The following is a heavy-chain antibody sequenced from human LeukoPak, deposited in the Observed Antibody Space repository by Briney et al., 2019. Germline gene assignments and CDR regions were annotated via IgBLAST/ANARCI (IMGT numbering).Heavy chain of an antibody. CDR1: GFIFSTSW. J-gene: IGHJ4*02. V-gene: IGHV3-7*03. CDR2: INLDGSEK. Sequence: GGSLRLSCAASGFIFSTSWMTWVRQAPGKGLEWVANINLDGSEKYYVDSVKGRFTISRDNAKSSLYLQMNSLRAEDTAVYYCAKASVWTMVRVVSYFDDWGQGIQVTVSS. CDR3: AKASVWTMVRVVSYFDD. D-gene: IGHD3-10*01.